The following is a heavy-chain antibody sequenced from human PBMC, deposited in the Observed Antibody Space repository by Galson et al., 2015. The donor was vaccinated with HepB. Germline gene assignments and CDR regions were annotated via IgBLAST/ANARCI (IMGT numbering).Heavy chain of an antibody. CDR1: GFTFTNYD. CDR3: ARGPAGYDSSGYFDY. Sequence: SCKASGFTFTNYDINWVRQATGLGLEWLGWMNPNSGNTGYAQKFQGRVTMTRNTSITTAYMELTRLRSEDTAIYYCARGPAGYDSSGYFDYWGQGTPVTVSS. V-gene: IGHV1-8*01. CDR2: MNPNSGNT. J-gene: IGHJ4*02. D-gene: IGHD3-22*01.